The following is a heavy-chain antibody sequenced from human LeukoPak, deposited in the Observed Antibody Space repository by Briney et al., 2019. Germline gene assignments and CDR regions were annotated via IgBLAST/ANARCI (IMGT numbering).Heavy chain of an antibody. D-gene: IGHD4-23*01. CDR1: GFTFISYW. J-gene: IGHJ4*02. V-gene: IGHV3-74*01. CDR2: IASDGSST. Sequence: WGSLRLSCAASGFTFISYWMNWVRQAPGKGLVWVSRIASDGSSTTYADSVKGRFSISRDNAKNTLYLQMNSLRVEDTAVYYCARGRPHGNDYWGQGTLVTVSS. CDR3: ARGRPHGNDY.